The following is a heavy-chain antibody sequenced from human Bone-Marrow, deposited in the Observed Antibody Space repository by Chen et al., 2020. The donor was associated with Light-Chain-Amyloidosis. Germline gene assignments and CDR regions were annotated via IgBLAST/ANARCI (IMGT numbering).Heavy chain of an antibody. CDR3: ARRGEGYNFDY. Sequence: EQSGPEVKKPGESLKISCKGSGYTFPNYWIGWVRQMPGKGLELMVVIYPDDSDARDSPSFEGQVTISADKSITTAYLQWRSLTASDTAMYYCARRGEGYNFDYWGQGTLVTVSS. CDR1: GYTFPNYW. D-gene: IGHD3-10*01. J-gene: IGHJ4*02. V-gene: IGHV5-51*01. CDR2: IYPDDSDA.